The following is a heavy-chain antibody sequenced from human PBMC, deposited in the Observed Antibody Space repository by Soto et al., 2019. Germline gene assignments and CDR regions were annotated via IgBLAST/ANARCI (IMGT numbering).Heavy chain of an antibody. CDR3: ARDPRFGYCTNGVCYTGRFDP. CDR1: GDSVSSNSAA. Sequence: PSQTLSLPCAISGDSVSSNSAAWNWIRQSPSRGLEWLGRTYYRSKWYNDYAVSVKSRITINPDTSKNQFSLQLNSVTPEDTAVYYCARDPRFGYCTNGVCYTGRFDPWGQGTLVTVSS. CDR2: TYYRSKWYN. D-gene: IGHD2-8*01. V-gene: IGHV6-1*01. J-gene: IGHJ5*02.